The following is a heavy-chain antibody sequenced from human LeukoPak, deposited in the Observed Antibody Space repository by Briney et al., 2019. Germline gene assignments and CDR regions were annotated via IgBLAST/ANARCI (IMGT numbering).Heavy chain of an antibody. Sequence: GASVKVSCKASGYTFTGYYMHWVRQAPGQGLEWMGWVNPNSGGTNYAQKFQGRVTMTRDTSISTAYMELSRLRSDDTAVYYCARALSGSYFVSDYWGQGTLVTVSS. CDR3: ARALSGSYFVSDY. J-gene: IGHJ4*02. CDR2: VNPNSGGT. D-gene: IGHD1-26*01. V-gene: IGHV1-2*02. CDR1: GYTFTGYY.